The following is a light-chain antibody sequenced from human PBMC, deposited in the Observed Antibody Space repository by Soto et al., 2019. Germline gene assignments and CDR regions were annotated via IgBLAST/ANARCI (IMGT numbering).Light chain of an antibody. CDR3: SSYTTSNTQV. Sequence: QSALTQPASVSGSPGQSTTISCTGTSSDVGTYNYVSWYQHRPGKAPKLMIYDVSYRPSGVSNRFSGSKSANTASLTISGLHSEDEADYYCSSYTTSNTQVFGGGTKLTVL. V-gene: IGLV2-14*01. CDR1: SSDVGTYNY. J-gene: IGLJ3*02. CDR2: DVS.